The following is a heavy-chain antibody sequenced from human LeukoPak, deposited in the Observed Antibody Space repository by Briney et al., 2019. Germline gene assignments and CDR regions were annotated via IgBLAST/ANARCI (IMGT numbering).Heavy chain of an antibody. Sequence: GTSVKVSCKASGFTFTSSAMQWLRQARGQRLEWIGWIVVGSGNTNYAQKFQERVTITRDMSTSTAYMELSSLRSEDTAVYYCAAGTELPYYYYGMDVWGQGTTVTVSS. CDR3: AAGTELPYYYYGMDV. CDR1: GFTFTSSA. J-gene: IGHJ6*02. D-gene: IGHD1-7*01. CDR2: IVVGSGNT. V-gene: IGHV1-58*02.